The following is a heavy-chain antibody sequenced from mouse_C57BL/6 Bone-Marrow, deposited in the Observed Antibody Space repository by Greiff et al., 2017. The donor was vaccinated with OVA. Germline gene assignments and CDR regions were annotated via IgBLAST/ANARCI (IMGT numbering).Heavy chain of an antibody. CDR3: TTSIYYDYVRFAY. J-gene: IGHJ3*01. D-gene: IGHD2-4*01. CDR1: GFNIKDDY. V-gene: IGHV14-4*01. Sequence: VQLQQSGAELVRPGASVKLSCTASGFNIKDDYMHWVKQRPEQGLEWIGWIDPENGDTEYASKFQGKATITADTSSNTAYLQLSSLTSEDTAVYYCTTSIYYDYVRFAYWGKGLWSLSLQ. CDR2: IDPENGDT.